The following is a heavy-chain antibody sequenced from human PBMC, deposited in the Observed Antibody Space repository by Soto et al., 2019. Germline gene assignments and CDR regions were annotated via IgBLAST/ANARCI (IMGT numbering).Heavy chain of an antibody. CDR3: ARGPGGGNHYRYFGL. V-gene: IGHV1-2*02. CDR2: INPNSGGT. Sequence: QVQLVQSGAEVKKPGASVKVSCKASGYTFTGYYMHWVRQAPGQGLEWMGWINPNSGGTNYAQKFQGRVTRTRDTSYSTGYMEQSRLRSDDTAVYYCARGPGGGNHYRYFGLRGRGTLVTV. J-gene: IGHJ2*01. D-gene: IGHD1-26*01. CDR1: GYTFTGYY.